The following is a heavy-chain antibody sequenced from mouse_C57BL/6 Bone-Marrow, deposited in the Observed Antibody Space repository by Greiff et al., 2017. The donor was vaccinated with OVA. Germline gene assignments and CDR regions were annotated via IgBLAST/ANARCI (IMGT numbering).Heavy chain of an antibody. V-gene: IGHV5-4*01. CDR3: ARGGTAQATWAWFAY. D-gene: IGHD3-2*02. CDR1: GFTFSSYA. CDR2: ISDGGSYT. Sequence: EVQLQESGGGLVKPGGSLKLSCAASGFTFSSYAMSWVRQTPEKRLEWVATISDGGSYTYYPDNVKGRFTISRDNAKNNLYLQMSHLKSEDTAMYYGARGGTAQATWAWFAYWGQGTLVTVSA. J-gene: IGHJ3*01.